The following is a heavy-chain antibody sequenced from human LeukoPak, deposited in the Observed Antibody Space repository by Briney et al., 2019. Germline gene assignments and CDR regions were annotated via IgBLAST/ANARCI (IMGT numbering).Heavy chain of an antibody. V-gene: IGHV3-7*01. Sequence: PGGSLRLSCAASGFTFSSYGMHWVRQAPGKGLEWVANIKQDGSEKYYVDSVKGRFTISRDNAKNSLYLQMNSLRAEDTAVYYCARDLDNGDVIDYWGQGTLVTVSS. CDR3: ARDLDNGDVIDY. CDR2: IKQDGSEK. J-gene: IGHJ4*02. D-gene: IGHD4-17*01. CDR1: GFTFSSYG.